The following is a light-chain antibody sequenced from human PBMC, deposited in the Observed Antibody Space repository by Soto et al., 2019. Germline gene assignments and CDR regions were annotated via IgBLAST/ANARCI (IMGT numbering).Light chain of an antibody. V-gene: IGKV3-20*01. CDR2: GAS. J-gene: IGKJ5*01. CDR1: QSVGSNY. CDR3: QQYRSSPPYT. Sequence: EIGLTQSPATLSVSPGERATLSCRASQSVGSNYLAWYQQIPGQAPRLLIYGASSRATGIPDRFSGSGSGTDFTLTISRLEPEDFAVYYCQQYRSSPPYTFGQGTRLEIK.